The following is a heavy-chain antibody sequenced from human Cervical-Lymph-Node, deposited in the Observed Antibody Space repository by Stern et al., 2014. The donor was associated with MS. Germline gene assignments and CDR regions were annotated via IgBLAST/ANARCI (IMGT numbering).Heavy chain of an antibody. CDR1: GYTFAAYG. D-gene: IGHD6-19*01. CDR3: ARGGRQQQEKRYTSGWSPGDS. Sequence: VQLVESGAEVGQPGASVKVSCKGSGYTFAAYGITWVRQAPGQGLEWMGRISAFYGHAEHAQSLKDRVTLTIDTSTTTAYMELRNLTSDDTAVYFCARGGRQQQEKRYTSGWSPGDSWGQGTLVTVAS. J-gene: IGHJ4*02. V-gene: IGHV1-18*01. CDR2: ISAFYGHA.